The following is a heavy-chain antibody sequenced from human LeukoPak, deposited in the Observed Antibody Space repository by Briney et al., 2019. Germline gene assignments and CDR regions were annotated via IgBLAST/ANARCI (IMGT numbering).Heavy chain of an antibody. V-gene: IGHV4-39*01. D-gene: IGHD6-19*01. CDR1: GDSISSSSHY. CDR2: IYNNENI. Sequence: PSETLSLTCTVSGDSISSSSHYWGWIRQPPGKGLEWIGSIYNNENIYYNPSLKSRVTISGDTSKNQFSLKLSSVTAADTAVYYCARQEGGSGWYYFDYWGQGTLVTVSS. CDR3: ARQEGGSGWYYFDY. J-gene: IGHJ4*02.